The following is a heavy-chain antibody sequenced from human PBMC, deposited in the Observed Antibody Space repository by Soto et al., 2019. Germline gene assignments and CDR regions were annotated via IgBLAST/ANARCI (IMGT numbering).Heavy chain of an antibody. V-gene: IGHV4-30-4*01. CDR3: ARSWLLPQYYFDY. J-gene: IGHJ4*02. Sequence: SETLSLTCTVSGGSISSGDYYWSWIRQPPGKGLEWIGYIYYSGSTYYNPSLKSRVTISVDTSKNQFSLELSSVTAADTAVYYCARSWLLPQYYFDYWGQGTLVTVSS. CDR1: GGSISSGDYY. CDR2: IYYSGST. D-gene: IGHD3-22*01.